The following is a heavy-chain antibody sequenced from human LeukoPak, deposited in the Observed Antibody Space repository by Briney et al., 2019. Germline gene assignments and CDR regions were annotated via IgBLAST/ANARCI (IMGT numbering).Heavy chain of an antibody. Sequence: SETLSLTCTVSGDSIDSSTYFWGWIRQSPGKGLEWIGYIYYSGSTYYNPSLKSRVTISVDTSKNQFSLKLSSVTAADTAVYYCARESIAAAGTIDYWGQGTLVTVSS. J-gene: IGHJ4*02. V-gene: IGHV4-31*03. CDR3: ARESIAAAGTIDY. CDR1: GDSIDSSTYF. D-gene: IGHD6-13*01. CDR2: IYYSGST.